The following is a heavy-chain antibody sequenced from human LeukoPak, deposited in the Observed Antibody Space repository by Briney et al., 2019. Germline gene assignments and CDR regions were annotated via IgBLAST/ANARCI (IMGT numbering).Heavy chain of an antibody. Sequence: GRSLRLSCADSGINFRIYAMHWVRRAPGKGLEWVAVISYDGSSKYYADSVKGRFTISRDNSKNTLYLQMNSLRAEDTAVYYCARARSSYGYGDAFDIWGQGTMVTVSS. CDR3: ARARSSYGYGDAFDI. J-gene: IGHJ3*02. V-gene: IGHV3-30*04. D-gene: IGHD5-18*01. CDR2: ISYDGSSK. CDR1: GINFRIYA.